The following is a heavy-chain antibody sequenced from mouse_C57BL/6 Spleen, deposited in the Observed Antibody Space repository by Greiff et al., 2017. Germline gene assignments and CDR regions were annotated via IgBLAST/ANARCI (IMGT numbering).Heavy chain of an antibody. CDR3: ARAGNSYWYFDV. D-gene: IGHD2-1*01. J-gene: IGHJ1*03. V-gene: IGHV1-19*01. CDR1: GYTFTDYY. Sequence: DVKLQESGPVLVKPGASVKMSCKASGYTFTDYYMNWVKQSHGKSLEWIGVINPYNGGTSYNQKFKGKATLTVDKSSSTAYMELNSLTSEDSAVYYCARAGNSYWYFDVWGTGTTVTVSS. CDR2: INPYNGGT.